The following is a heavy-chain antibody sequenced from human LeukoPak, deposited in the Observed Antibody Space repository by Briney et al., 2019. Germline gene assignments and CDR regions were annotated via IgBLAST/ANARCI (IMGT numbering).Heavy chain of an antibody. CDR1: GFTFSSFW. CDR2: IKKDGSQK. V-gene: IGHV3-7*03. D-gene: IGHD3-3*01. J-gene: IGHJ4*02. Sequence: GGSLRLSCAASGFTFSSFWMSWVRQAPGKGLEWVANIKKDGSQKYYVDSVEGRFTISRDNAKNSLYLQMDSLRVDDTAVYYCTRVFGGYDVSDYWGQGALVTVSS. CDR3: TRVFGGYDVSDY.